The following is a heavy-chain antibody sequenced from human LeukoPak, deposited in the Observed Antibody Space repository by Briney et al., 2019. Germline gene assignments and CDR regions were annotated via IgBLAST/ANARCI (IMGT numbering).Heavy chain of an antibody. V-gene: IGHV4-59*10. D-gene: IGHD2-2*01. J-gene: IGHJ6*03. CDR3: ARGVPWCSSTSCSYMDV. CDR1: GGSFSGYY. Sequence: PSETLSLTCAVYGGSFSGYYWSWIRQPAGKGLEWIGRIYTSGSTNYNPSLKSRVTMSVDTSKNQFSLKLSSVTAADTAVYYCARGVPWCSSTSCSYMDVWGKGTTVTVSS. CDR2: IYTSGST.